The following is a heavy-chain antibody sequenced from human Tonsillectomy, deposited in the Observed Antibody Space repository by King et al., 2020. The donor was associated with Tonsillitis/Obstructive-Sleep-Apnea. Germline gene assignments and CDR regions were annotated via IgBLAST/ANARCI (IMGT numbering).Heavy chain of an antibody. Sequence: HVQLVQSGGGLVKPGGSLRLSCAASGFTFSDYYMSWIRQAPGKGLEWVSYISSSSSYTNYADSVKGRFTISRDNAKNSLYLQMNSLRAEDTAVYYCAGGWGTSFSDYWGQGTLVTVSS. CDR3: AGGWGTSFSDY. D-gene: IGHD2-2*01. CDR2: ISSSSSYT. CDR1: GFTFSDYY. J-gene: IGHJ4*02. V-gene: IGHV3-11*05.